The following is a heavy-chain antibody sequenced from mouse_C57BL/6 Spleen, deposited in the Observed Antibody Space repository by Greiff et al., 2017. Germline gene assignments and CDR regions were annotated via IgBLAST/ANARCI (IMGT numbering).Heavy chain of an antibody. Sequence: QVQLQQSGAELARPGASVKLSCKASGYTFTSYGISWVKQRTGQGLEWIGESYPRSGNTYYNEKFKGKATLTADKSYSTAYMELRSLTSEYSAVYFCARERDGDWFAYWGQGTLVTVSA. D-gene: IGHD2-13*01. V-gene: IGHV1-81*01. CDR3: ARERDGDWFAY. CDR1: GYTFTSYG. CDR2: SYPRSGNT. J-gene: IGHJ3*01.